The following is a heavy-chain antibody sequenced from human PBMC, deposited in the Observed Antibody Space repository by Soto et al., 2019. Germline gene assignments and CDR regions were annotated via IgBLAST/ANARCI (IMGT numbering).Heavy chain of an antibody. CDR3: AKPANQHTYYYESSRYYYDH. CDR1: GFTFSSYG. Sequence: QVQLVESGGGVVQPGRSLRLSCAASGFTFSSYGMHWVRQAPGKGLEWVAGIAYDGSNKYYADSVKGRFTISRDNSKNTLYLQMNNLRAEDTAVYYCAKPANQHTYYYESSRYYYDHWGQGTLVTVSS. J-gene: IGHJ5*02. D-gene: IGHD3-22*01. V-gene: IGHV3-30*18. CDR2: IAYDGSNK.